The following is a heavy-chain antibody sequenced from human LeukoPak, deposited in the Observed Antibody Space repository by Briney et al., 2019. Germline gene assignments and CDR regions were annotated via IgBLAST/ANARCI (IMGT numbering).Heavy chain of an antibody. D-gene: IGHD3-22*01. J-gene: IGHJ4*02. V-gene: IGHV3-21*01. Sequence: GGSLRLSCAASGFTFSSYSMNRVRQAPGKGLEWVSSISSSSSYIYYADSVKGRFTISRDNAKNSLYLQMNSLRAEDTAVYYCARGRGSYYYDSIGYGGYWGQGTLVTVSS. CDR3: ARGRGSYYYDSIGYGGY. CDR1: GFTFSSYS. CDR2: ISSSSSYI.